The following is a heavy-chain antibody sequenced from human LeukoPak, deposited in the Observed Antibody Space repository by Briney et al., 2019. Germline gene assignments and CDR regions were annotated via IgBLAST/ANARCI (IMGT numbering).Heavy chain of an antibody. Sequence: GESLKISCKGSGYSFTSYWIGWVRQMPGKGLEWMGIIYPGDSDTRYSPSFQGQVTISADKSISTAYLQWSSLKASDTAMYYCARPTYCGGDCYVFDYWGQGILVTVSS. J-gene: IGHJ4*02. CDR3: ARPTYCGGDCYVFDY. D-gene: IGHD2-21*01. CDR2: IYPGDSDT. V-gene: IGHV5-51*01. CDR1: GYSFTSYW.